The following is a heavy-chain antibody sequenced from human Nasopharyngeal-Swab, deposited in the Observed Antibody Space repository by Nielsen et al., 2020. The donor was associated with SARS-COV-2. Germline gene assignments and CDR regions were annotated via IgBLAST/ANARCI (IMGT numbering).Heavy chain of an antibody. D-gene: IGHD6-13*01. CDR3: ARVGGSSWYAFDY. J-gene: IGHJ4*02. CDR2: IFYSGST. Sequence: RQPPGKGLEWIGYIFYSGSTNYNPSLKSRVTISVDTSKNQFSLKLSSVTAADTAVYYCARVGGSSWYAFDYWGQGTLVTVSS. V-gene: IGHV4-59*01.